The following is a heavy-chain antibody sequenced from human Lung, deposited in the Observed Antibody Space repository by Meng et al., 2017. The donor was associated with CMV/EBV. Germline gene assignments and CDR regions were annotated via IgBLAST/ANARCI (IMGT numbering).Heavy chain of an antibody. CDR1: GFTFDDYT. D-gene: IGHD5-24*01. V-gene: IGHV3-43*01. CDR3: AKDISFHGMAIPDN. J-gene: IGHJ4*02. CDR2: ISWDGGTT. Sequence: GGSXRLXXAASGFTFDDYTMHWVRQAPGKGLECVSLISWDGGTTYYADSVKGRFSISRDNSKNSLYLQLNSLRSEDTAFYYCAKDISFHGMAIPDNWGQGSXVTVSS.